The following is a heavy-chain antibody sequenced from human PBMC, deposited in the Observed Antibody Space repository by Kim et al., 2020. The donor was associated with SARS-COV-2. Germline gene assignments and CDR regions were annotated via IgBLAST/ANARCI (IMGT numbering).Heavy chain of an antibody. D-gene: IGHD3-3*01. V-gene: IGHV4-30-4*01. Sequence: SETLSLTCTVSGGSISSGDYYWSWIRQPPGKGLEWIGYIYYSGSTYYNPSLKSRVTISVDTSKNQFSLKLSSVTAADTAVYYCARDHVEWDYDFWSGYSRLYYGMDVWGQGTTVTVSS. CDR3: ARDHVEWDYDFWSGYSRLYYGMDV. CDR1: GGSISSGDYY. CDR2: IYYSGST. J-gene: IGHJ6*02.